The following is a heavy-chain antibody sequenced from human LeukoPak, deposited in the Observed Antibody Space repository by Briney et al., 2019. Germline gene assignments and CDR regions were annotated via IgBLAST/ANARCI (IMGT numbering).Heavy chain of an antibody. J-gene: IGHJ4*02. CDR3: VRSEVATGHFIFDF. CDR2: TYYRSEWYN. V-gene: IGHV6-1*01. D-gene: IGHD4-23*01. Sequence: PSQTLSLTRVIPGEGVSSNSAAWNWIRQSPSRGLEWLGRTYYRSEWYNDYALSVKSRITINPETSKNQFSLQLNSVTPEDTAVYYCVRSEVATGHFIFDFWGQGTLVTVSS. CDR1: GEGVSSNSAA.